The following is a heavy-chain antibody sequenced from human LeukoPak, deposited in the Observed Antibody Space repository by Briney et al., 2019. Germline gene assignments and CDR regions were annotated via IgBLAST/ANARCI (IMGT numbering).Heavy chain of an antibody. Sequence: GESLKISCQGSGYSFISYWIGWVRQMPGKGLEWMGIIYPGDSSIRYSPSFQDQVTISVDKSTSTAYLQWSSLKASDTAMYYCARSARGKVWFGAPTWFDPWGQGTLVSVSS. V-gene: IGHV5-51*01. CDR3: ARSARGKVWFGAPTWFDP. CDR2: IYPGDSSI. CDR1: GYSFISYW. D-gene: IGHD3-10*01. J-gene: IGHJ5*02.